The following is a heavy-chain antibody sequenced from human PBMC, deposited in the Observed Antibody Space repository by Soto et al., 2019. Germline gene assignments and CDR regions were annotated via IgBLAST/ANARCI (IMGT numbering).Heavy chain of an antibody. CDR2: ISTDNGNT. CDR1: GYSFTSYG. CDR3: ARDVPDTSLFFYYYGMDV. D-gene: IGHD2-21*01. J-gene: IGHJ6*02. Sequence: QVHLVQSGAEVRKPGASVKVSCKASGYSFTSYGISWVRQAPGQGLEWMGWISTDNGNTNYAHNLQGRVSMTIDPSTCTAYMELWSLGSDDTAVYYCARDVPDTSLFFYYYGMDVWGQGTTVTVSS. V-gene: IGHV1-18*01.